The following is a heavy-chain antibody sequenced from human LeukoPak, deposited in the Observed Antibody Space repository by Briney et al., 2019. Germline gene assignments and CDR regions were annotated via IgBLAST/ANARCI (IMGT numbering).Heavy chain of an antibody. CDR3: ARHVLSGYLNYWYFDL. V-gene: IGHV4-39*01. J-gene: IGHJ2*01. Sequence: SETLSLTRTVSGGSISSSSYYWGWIRQPPGKGLEWIGSIYYSGSAYYNPSLKSRVTISVDTSKNQFSLKLSSVTAADTAVYYCARHVLSGYLNYWYFDLWGRGTLVTVSS. CDR1: GGSISSSSYY. CDR2: IYYSGSA. D-gene: IGHD3-3*01.